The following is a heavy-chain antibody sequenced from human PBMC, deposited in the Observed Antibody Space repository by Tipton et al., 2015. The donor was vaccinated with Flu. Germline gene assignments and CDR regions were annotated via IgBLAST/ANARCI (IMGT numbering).Heavy chain of an antibody. Sequence: TLSLTCTVSGGSISSYYWSWIRQPPGKGLEWIGYIYYSGSTNYNPSLKSRVTISVDTSKNQFSLKLSSVTAADTAVYYCACAPTVTTPVGYWGQGALVTVSS. D-gene: IGHD4-17*01. CDR1: GGSISSYY. CDR2: IYYSGST. V-gene: IGHV4-59*01. J-gene: IGHJ4*02. CDR3: ACAPTVTTPVGY.